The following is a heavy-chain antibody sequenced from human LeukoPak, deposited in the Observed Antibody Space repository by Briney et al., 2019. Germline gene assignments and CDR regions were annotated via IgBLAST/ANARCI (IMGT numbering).Heavy chain of an antibody. CDR3: ARGGSYGRNWFDP. V-gene: IGHV3-21*01. CDR2: ISSSSSYK. D-gene: IGHD5-18*01. CDR1: GFTFSSYR. J-gene: IGHJ5*02. Sequence: GGSLRLSCAASGFTFSSYRMNWVRQAPGKGLEWVSSISSSSSYKYYADSVKGRFTISRDNAKNSLYLQMNSLRDEDTAVYYCARGGSYGRNWFDPWGQGTLVTVSS.